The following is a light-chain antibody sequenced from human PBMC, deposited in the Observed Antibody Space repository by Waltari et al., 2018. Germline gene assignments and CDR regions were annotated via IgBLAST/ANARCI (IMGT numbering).Light chain of an antibody. CDR3: KQANSFPVT. J-gene: IGKJ3*01. V-gene: IGKV1D-12*01. CDR2: AAS. CDR1: QGISSW. Sequence: DILMTQSPSSVSASVGDTVTITCRASQGISSWLAWYHQKRGKAPRLLMYAASNLQSGVTSRFSGSGSGTDFTLTISSLQPEDFATYYCKQANSFPVTFGPGTKVDIK.